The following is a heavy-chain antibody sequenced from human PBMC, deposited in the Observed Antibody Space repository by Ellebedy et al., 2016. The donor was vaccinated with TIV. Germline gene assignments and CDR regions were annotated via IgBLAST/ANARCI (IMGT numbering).Heavy chain of an antibody. CDR1: GASFSGYY. CDR3: GRMVYYYYYMDV. D-gene: IGHD2-8*01. CDR2: IYTSVST. V-gene: IGHV4-4*07. J-gene: IGHJ6*03. Sequence: GSLRLXXTVSGASFSGYYWSWIRQPPGKGLEWIGRIYTSVSTDYNPSLKSRVTMSVDTSKNQFSLKLSSVTAADTAVYYCGRMVYYYYYMDVWGKGTTVTVS.